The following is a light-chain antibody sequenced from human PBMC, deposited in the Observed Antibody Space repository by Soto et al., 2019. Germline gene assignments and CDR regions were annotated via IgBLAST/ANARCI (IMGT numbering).Light chain of an antibody. CDR3: RSHALTKQV. CDR1: SSDVGGYNY. CDR2: EVS. Sequence: QSVLTQPPSASGSPGQSVTISCTGTSSDVGGYNYVSWYQQHPGKAPKLMIYEVSKRPSGVPDRFSGSKSGNTASLTVSGLQSEDEADYYCRSHALTKQVSGTVTKVPV. V-gene: IGLV2-8*01. J-gene: IGLJ1*01.